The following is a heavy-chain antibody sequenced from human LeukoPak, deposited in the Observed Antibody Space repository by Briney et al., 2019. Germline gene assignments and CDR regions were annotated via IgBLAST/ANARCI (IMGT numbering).Heavy chain of an antibody. J-gene: IGHJ4*02. V-gene: IGHV4-39*07. Sequence: SETLSLTCTVSGGSISSSSYYWGWIRQPPGKGLEWIGSIYYSGSTYYNPSLKSRVTISVDTSKNQFSLKLSSVTAADTAVYYCARVIGLERRFDYWGQGTLVTVSS. CDR3: ARVIGLERRFDY. CDR1: GGSISSSSYY. D-gene: IGHD1-1*01. CDR2: IYYSGST.